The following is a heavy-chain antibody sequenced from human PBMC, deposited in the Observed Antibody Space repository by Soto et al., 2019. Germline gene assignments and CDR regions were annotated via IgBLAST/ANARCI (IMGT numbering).Heavy chain of an antibody. CDR1: GDFITTYGYY. Sequence: SETLSLTCTVSGDFITTYGYYWTWIRQHPGKGLEWIGYISYSGNTYYNPSLKSRLAISLDTYKNHFSLDLRSVSAADTAVYYCARDDCTGGSCFLDYWGQGTLVTAPQ. CDR2: ISYSGNT. V-gene: IGHV4-31*03. CDR3: ARDDCTGGSCFLDY. J-gene: IGHJ4*02. D-gene: IGHD2-15*01.